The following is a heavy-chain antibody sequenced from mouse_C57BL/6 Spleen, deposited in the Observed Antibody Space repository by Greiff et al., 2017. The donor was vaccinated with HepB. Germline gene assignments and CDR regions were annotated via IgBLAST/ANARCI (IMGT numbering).Heavy chain of an antibody. V-gene: IGHV1-80*01. J-gene: IGHJ3*01. CDR2: IYPGDGDT. CDR3: ARGPALFAY. Sequence: VKLQESGAELVKPGASVKISCKASGYAFSSYWMNWVKQRPRKGLEWIGQIYPGDGDTNYNGKFKGKATLTADKSSSTAYMQLSSLTSEDSAVYFCARGPALFAYWGQGTLVTVSA. CDR1: GYAFSSYW.